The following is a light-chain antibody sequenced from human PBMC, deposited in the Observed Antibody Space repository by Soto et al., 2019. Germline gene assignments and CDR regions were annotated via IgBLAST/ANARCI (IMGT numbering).Light chain of an antibody. CDR3: AAWDDSRNGPQ. J-gene: IGLJ3*02. CDR1: DTNIGINT. Sequence: QSVLTQPPSASGTPGQRVTISCSGSDTNIGINTVNWYQQLPGTAPKLLIYNNNQRSSGVSDRFSGSKSGASASLAISGLHSEDEGHYFCAAWDDSRNGPQFGGGTKVTVL. V-gene: IGLV1-44*01. CDR2: NNN.